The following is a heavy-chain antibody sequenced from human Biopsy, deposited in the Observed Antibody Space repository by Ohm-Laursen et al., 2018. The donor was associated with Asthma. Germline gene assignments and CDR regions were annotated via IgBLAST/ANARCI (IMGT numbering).Heavy chain of an antibody. J-gene: IGHJ5*02. CDR1: AYTFIGYH. Sequence: ASVKASCNASAYTFIGYHLHWVRQAPGEGLEWMGRINPNGGATIYAQKFQGRVTMTSDTSISTAYMELSRLTSDDTAVYYCARVQKSPGDRWFDPWGQGTLVTVSS. V-gene: IGHV1-2*06. CDR3: ARVQKSPGDRWFDP. D-gene: IGHD7-27*01. CDR2: INPNGGAT.